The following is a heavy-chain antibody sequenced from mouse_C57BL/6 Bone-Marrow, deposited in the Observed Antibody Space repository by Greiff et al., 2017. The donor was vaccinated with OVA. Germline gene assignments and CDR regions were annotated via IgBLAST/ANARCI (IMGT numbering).Heavy chain of an antibody. J-gene: IGHJ3*01. V-gene: IGHV1-59*01. CDR2: IDPSDSYT. CDR1: GYTFTSYW. Sequence: QVQLQQPGAELVRPGTSVKLSCKASGYTFTSYWMHWVKQRPGQGLEWIGVIDPSDSYTNYNQKFKSKATLTVDTSSSTAYMQLSSLTSEDSAVYYCATRGFAYWGQGTLVTVSA. CDR3: ATRGFAY.